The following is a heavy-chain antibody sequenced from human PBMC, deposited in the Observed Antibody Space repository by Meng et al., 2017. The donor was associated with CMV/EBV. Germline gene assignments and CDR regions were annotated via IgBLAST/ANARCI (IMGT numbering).Heavy chain of an antibody. D-gene: IGHD3-22*01. V-gene: IGHV4-4*07. Sequence: VVLAESGPGLVKPSEPLSLTCTVSGGSISSYYWSWIRQPAGKGLEWIGRIYTSGSTNYNPSLKSRVTMSVDTSKNQFSLKLSSVTAADTAVYYCARGGLYYYDSSGHFDYWGQGTLVTVSS. CDR3: ARGGLYYYDSSGHFDY. CDR2: IYTSGST. J-gene: IGHJ4*02. CDR1: GGSISSYY.